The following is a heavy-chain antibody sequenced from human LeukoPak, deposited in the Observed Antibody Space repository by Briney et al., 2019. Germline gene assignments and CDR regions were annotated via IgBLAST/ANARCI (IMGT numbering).Heavy chain of an antibody. CDR2: ISAYNGNT. Sequence: AASVKVSCKASGYTFTSYGISWVRQAPGQGLEWMGWISAYNGNTNYAQKLQGRVTMTTDTSTSTAYMELRSLRSDDTAVYYCARSLYYYDSSGYLPYSAARPPGRACAFDIWGQGTMVTVSS. J-gene: IGHJ3*02. CDR1: GYTFTSYG. V-gene: IGHV1-18*01. CDR3: ARSLYYYDSSGYLPYSAARPPGRACAFDI. D-gene: IGHD3-22*01.